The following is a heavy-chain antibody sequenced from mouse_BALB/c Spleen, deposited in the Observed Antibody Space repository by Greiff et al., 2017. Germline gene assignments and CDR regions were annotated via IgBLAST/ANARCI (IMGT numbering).Heavy chain of an antibody. CDR2: IFPGTGTT. V-gene: IGHV1S132*01. CDR3: ARYGSPTGAMDY. CDR1: GYTFTSYW. D-gene: IGHD1-1*01. J-gene: IGHJ4*01. Sequence: VQLVESGAELVKPGASVKLSCKTSGYTFTSYWIQWVKQRPGQGLGWIGEIFPGTGTTYYNEKFKGKATLTIDTSSSTAYMQLSSLTSEDSAVYFCARYGSPTGAMDYWGQGTSVTVSS.